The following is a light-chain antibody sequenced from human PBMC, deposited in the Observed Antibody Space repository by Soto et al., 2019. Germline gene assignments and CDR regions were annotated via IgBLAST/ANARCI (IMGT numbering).Light chain of an antibody. J-gene: IGLJ1*01. CDR3: SSYTGSTTYG. Sequence: QSVLTQPASVSGSPGQSITISCTGTSSDVGGFNSVSWYQQYPGKAPKLMIYDVRNRPSGVSNRFSGSKSGNTASLTISGLQAEDEADYYCSSYTGSTTYGFGTGTKVTVL. CDR2: DVR. V-gene: IGLV2-14*01. CDR1: SSDVGGFNS.